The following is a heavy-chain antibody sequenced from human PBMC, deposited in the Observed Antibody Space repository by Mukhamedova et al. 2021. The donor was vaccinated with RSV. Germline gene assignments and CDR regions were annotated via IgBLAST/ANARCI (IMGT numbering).Heavy chain of an antibody. CDR1: YG. V-gene: IGHV3-23*01. Sequence: YGMSWVRQAPGKGLEWVSGLRAADGNTYYADSVRGRFSISRDTSKSTLYLQMNSLGAEDTARYYCAQDLVSSTGRGYDYWGHGTL. D-gene: IGHD2-2*01. CDR2: LRAADGNT. CDR3: AQDLVSSTGRGYDY. J-gene: IGHJ4*01.